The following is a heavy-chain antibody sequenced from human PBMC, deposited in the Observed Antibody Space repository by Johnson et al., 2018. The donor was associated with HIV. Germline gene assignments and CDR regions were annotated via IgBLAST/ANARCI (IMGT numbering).Heavy chain of an antibody. J-gene: IGHJ3*02. CDR1: GFTVSSNY. CDR3: ARDGWGSRGWDDAFDI. V-gene: IGHV3-66*02. Sequence: VQLVESGGGLVQPGGYLRLSCAASGFTVSSNYMNWVRQAPGKGLEWVSVIYSGGSTYYADSVKGRFTISRDNSKNTLYLQMNSLRAEDTAVYYCARDGWGSRGWDDAFDIWGQGTMVTVSS. D-gene: IGHD5-24*01. CDR2: IYSGGST.